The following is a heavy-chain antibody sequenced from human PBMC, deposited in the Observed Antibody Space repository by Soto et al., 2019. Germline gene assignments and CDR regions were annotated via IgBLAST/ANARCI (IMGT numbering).Heavy chain of an antibody. CDR3: ATFRRSGYYGSYYYYYMDV. CDR2: MNPNSGNT. V-gene: IGHV1-8*01. D-gene: IGHD3-3*01. Sequence: YNFTVYGGHRVVKVKGQGLEWMGWMNPNSGNTGYAQKFQGRVTMTRNTSISTAYMELSSLRSEDTAVYYCATFRRSGYYGSYYYYYMDVWGKGTTVTVSS. CDR1: YNFTVYG. J-gene: IGHJ6*03.